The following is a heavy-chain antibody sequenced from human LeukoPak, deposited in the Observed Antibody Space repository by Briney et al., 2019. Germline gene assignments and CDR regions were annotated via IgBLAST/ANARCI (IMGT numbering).Heavy chain of an antibody. Sequence: GGSLRLSCAASGFTFSGHGMHWVRQAPGKGLEWVAVITYDGTNTYYADSVKGRFTISGDNSRNTLYLQMNNLKTEDTALYYCANGRYASSPFDYWGQGTLVTVSS. CDR3: ANGRYASSPFDY. V-gene: IGHV3-30*18. J-gene: IGHJ4*02. CDR2: ITYDGTNT. CDR1: GFTFSGHG. D-gene: IGHD6-13*01.